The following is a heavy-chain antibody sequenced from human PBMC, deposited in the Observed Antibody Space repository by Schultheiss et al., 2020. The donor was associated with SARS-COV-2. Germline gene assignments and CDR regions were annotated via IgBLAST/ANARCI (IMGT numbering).Heavy chain of an antibody. V-gene: IGHV4-30-2*01. CDR2: IYHSGST. Sequence: SETLSLTCAVSGGSISSGGYSWSWIRQPPGKGLEWIGYIYHSGSTYYNPSLKSRVTISVDTSKNQFSLKLSSVTAADTAVYYCARAMVPAAMRPSYYFDYWGQGTLVTVSS. D-gene: IGHD2-2*01. CDR3: ARAMVPAAMRPSYYFDY. CDR1: GGSISSGGYS. J-gene: IGHJ4*02.